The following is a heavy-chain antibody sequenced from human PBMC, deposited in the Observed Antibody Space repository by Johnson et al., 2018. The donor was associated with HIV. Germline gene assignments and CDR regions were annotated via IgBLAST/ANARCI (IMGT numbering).Heavy chain of an antibody. J-gene: IGHJ3*01. V-gene: IGHV3-9*01. D-gene: IGHD3-16*01. CDR1: GFIFDDYA. Sequence: VQLVESGGGLVQPGRSLRLSCAGSGFIFDDYAMHWVRQTPGKGLEWVSGISWNSGNIGYADSVKGRFTISSDNAKNSLYLQINSLRAEDAALYYCAKGLMFGGVGDAFDVWGQGSKVTVSS. CDR2: ISWNSGNI. CDR3: AKGLMFGGVGDAFDV.